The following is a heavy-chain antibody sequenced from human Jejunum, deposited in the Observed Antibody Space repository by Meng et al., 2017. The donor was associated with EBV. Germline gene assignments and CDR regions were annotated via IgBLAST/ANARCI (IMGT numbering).Heavy chain of an antibody. V-gene: IGHV4-34*01. J-gene: IGHJ5*02. D-gene: IGHD3-10*01. CDR2: INHGVGD. CDR3: ARLGGYASGTYYHIDP. CDR1: GGYFSDFY. Sequence: QVELREVGAGVLKPWETRSHACAVYGGYFSDFYWTWIRQHPGKGLEWIGEINHGVGDMYHPSVKSRVTISVDTSKNQFSLKLSSVTAADTAVYYCARLGGYASGTYYHIDPWGQGTLVTVSS.